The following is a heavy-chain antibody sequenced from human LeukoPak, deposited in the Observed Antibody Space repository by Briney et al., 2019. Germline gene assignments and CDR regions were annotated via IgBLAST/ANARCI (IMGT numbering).Heavy chain of an antibody. Sequence: GGSLRLSCAASGFTFSSYGMHWVRQAPGKGLEWVAVISYDGSNKYYADSVKGRFTISRDNPKNTLYLQMNSLRAEDTAVYYCAKDGAMVRGAYYPWGQGTLVTVSS. CDR1: GFTFSSYG. J-gene: IGHJ5*02. CDR3: AKDGAMVRGAYYP. D-gene: IGHD3-10*01. V-gene: IGHV3-30*18. CDR2: ISYDGSNK.